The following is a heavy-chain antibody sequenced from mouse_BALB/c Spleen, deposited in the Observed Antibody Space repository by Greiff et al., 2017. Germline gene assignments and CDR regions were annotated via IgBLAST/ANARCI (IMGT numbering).Heavy chain of an antibody. J-gene: IGHJ1*01. CDR3: ARSYRYDRGRYWYFDV. Sequence: DVKLQESGGGLVQPGGSLKLSCAASGFDFSRYWMSWVRQAPGKGLEWIGEINPDSSTINYTPSLKDKFIISRDNAKNTLYLQMSKVRSEDTALYYCARSYRYDRGRYWYFDVWGAGTTVTVSS. V-gene: IGHV4-1*02. D-gene: IGHD2-14*01. CDR2: INPDSSTI. CDR1: GFDFSRYW.